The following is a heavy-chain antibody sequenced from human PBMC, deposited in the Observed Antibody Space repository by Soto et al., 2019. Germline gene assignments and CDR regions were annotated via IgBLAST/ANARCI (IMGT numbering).Heavy chain of an antibody. V-gene: IGHV1-69*13. J-gene: IGHJ6*02. CDR1: GGTFSSYA. CDR3: ARERKGSGSPYYYGMDV. CDR2: IIPIFGTA. Sequence: GASVKVSCKASGGTFSSYAISWVRQAPGQGLEWMGGIIPIFGTANYAQKFQGRVTITADESTSTAYMELSSLRSEDTAVYYCARERKGSGSPYYYGMDVWGQGTTVTVSS. D-gene: IGHD3-10*01.